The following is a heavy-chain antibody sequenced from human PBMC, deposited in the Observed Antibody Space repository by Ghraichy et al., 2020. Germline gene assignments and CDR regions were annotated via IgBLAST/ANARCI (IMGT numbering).Heavy chain of an antibody. CDR1: GYTFTSYG. CDR3: ARDGLKLAIGKDH. D-gene: IGHD3-10*01. Sequence: ASVKVSCKASGYTFTSYGMSWVRQAPGQGPEWLGWISHFNGNTKYAQKFQGRVTITTDRATTTAHMYLRSLRYDDTAVYYCARDGLKLAIGKDHWGQGTLVTVSS. CDR2: ISHFNGNT. J-gene: IGHJ4*02. V-gene: IGHV1-18*04.